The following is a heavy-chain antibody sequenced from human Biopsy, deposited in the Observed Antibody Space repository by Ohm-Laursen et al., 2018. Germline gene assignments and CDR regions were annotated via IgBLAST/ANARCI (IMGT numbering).Heavy chain of an antibody. CDR1: GFTFSIYA. J-gene: IGHJ6*02. CDR3: ARGNSENNYYFAMDV. V-gene: IGHV3-64*01. D-gene: IGHD1-26*01. CDR2: INSNGGTT. Sequence: SLRLSCTASGFTFSIYAIHWVRQAPGQGLEHVAAINSNGGTTYYVNSVKGRFTISRDNSKNTVSLQMGSLRSGDMAVYYCARGNSENNYYFAMDVWGQGATVTVSS.